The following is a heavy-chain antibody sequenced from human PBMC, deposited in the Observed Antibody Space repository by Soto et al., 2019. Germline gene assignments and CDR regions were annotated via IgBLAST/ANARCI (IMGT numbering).Heavy chain of an antibody. V-gene: IGHV1-18*01. CDR1: DYTFTSYG. CDR2: ISAYNGNT. Sequence: QVQLVQSGAEVKKPGASVKVSCKASDYTFTSYGISWVRQAPGQGLEWMGWISAYNGNTNYAQKLQGRVTMTTDTSTSTAYMELRSLRSDDTAVYYCARVTYSGYDSGDYYYYYMDVWGKGTTVTVSS. D-gene: IGHD5-12*01. J-gene: IGHJ6*03. CDR3: ARVTYSGYDSGDYYYYYMDV.